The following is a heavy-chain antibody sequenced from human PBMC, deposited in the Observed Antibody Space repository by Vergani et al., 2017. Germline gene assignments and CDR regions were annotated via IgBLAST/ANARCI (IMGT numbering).Heavy chain of an antibody. J-gene: IGHJ2*01. D-gene: IGHD3-16*01. CDR1: GDSIISRSYY. V-gene: IGHV4-39*01. CDR3: ASRKYYSDSTSHFRGRYFDV. CDR2: IYNSGNG. Sequence: QMQLQESGPGLVKASETLSLTCTVSGDSIISRSYYWGWIRQPPGKGLEWIGSIYNSGNGDSSSSLKSRVTISADTSKNQFSLRLTSVTSADTAVYYCASRKYYSDSTSHFRGRYFDVWDRGTLVTVPS.